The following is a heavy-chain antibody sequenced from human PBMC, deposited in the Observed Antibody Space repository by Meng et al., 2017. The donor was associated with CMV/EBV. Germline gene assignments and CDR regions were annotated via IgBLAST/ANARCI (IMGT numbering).Heavy chain of an antibody. V-gene: IGHV3-23*01. Sequence: GGSLRLSCAASGFTFSSYAMSWVRQARGKGLEWVSAISGGGGSTYYADSVKGRFTISRDNSKNTLYLQMNSLRAEDTAVYYCAKTTAVDTRSYYYYGMDVWGQGTTVTVSS. D-gene: IGHD6-13*01. J-gene: IGHJ6*02. CDR1: GFTFSSYA. CDR3: AKTTAVDTRSYYYYGMDV. CDR2: ISGGGGST.